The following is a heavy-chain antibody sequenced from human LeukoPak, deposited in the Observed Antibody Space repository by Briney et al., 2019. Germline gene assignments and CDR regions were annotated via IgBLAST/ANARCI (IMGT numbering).Heavy chain of an antibody. CDR2: IYYSGST. CDR3: ARVGEGYDSSGYYRAKRFDP. CDR1: GGSISSHY. Sequence: SETLSLTCTVSGGSISSHYWSWIRQPPGKGLEWIGYIYYSGSTNYNPPLKSRVTISVDTSKNQFSLKLSSVTAADTAVYYCARVGEGYDSSGYYRAKRFDPWGQGTLVTVSS. J-gene: IGHJ5*02. D-gene: IGHD3-22*01. V-gene: IGHV4-59*11.